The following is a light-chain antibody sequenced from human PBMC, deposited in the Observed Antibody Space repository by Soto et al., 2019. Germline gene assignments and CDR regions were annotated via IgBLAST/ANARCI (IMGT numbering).Light chain of an antibody. CDR1: QSVSTN. V-gene: IGKV3-15*01. CDR2: GAS. CDR3: QQYNNWPPWT. Sequence: EIVMTQSPANLSVSPGERATLSCKASQSVSTNLAWYQQKPGQAPRLLIYGASTRATGIPARFSGGGSETEFTLTISSLQSEDFAVYYCQQYNNWPPWTFGQGTKVEIK. J-gene: IGKJ1*01.